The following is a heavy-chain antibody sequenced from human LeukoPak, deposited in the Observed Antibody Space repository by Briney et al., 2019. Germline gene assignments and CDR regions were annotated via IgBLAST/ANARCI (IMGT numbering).Heavy chain of an antibody. CDR1: GYTFAHYG. CDR3: ARVPMVRGVIIRTPDYYYYYMDV. V-gene: IGHV1-18*01. D-gene: IGHD3-10*01. CDR2: ISVYTGGT. Sequence: ASVKVSCKASGYTFAHYGITWVRQAPGQGLEWMGWISVYTGGTRYAQNFQGRVTMTTDTDTSTAYMELSSLRSEDTAVYYCARVPMVRGVIIRTPDYYYYYMDVWGKGTTVTVSS. J-gene: IGHJ6*03.